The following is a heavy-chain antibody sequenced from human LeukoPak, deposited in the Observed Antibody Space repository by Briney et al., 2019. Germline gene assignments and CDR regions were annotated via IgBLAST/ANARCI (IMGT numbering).Heavy chain of an antibody. D-gene: IGHD1-1*01. CDR1: GGSISSYY. J-gene: IGHJ4*02. CDR3: ARESESLDPGV. Sequence: PSETLSLTCTVSGGSISSYYWSWIRQPPGKGLEWIGYIYYSGSTNYNPSLKSRVTISVDTSKNQFSLKLSSVTAADTAVYYCARESESLDPGVWGQGTLVTVSS. CDR2: IYYSGST. V-gene: IGHV4-59*01.